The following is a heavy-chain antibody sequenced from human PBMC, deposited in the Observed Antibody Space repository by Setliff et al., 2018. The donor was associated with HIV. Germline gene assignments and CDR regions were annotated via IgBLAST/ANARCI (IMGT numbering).Heavy chain of an antibody. J-gene: IGHJ3*02. V-gene: IGHV1-69*10. D-gene: IGHD5-12*01. CDR2: IIPILGIA. CDR3: ARGVEMATINDAFDI. Sequence: SVKVSCKASGGTFSSYAISWVRQAPGQGLEWMGGIIPILGIANYAQKLQGRVTITADESTSTAYMELSSLRSEDTAVYYCARGVEMATINDAFDIWGQGTMVTVSS. CDR1: GGTFSSYA.